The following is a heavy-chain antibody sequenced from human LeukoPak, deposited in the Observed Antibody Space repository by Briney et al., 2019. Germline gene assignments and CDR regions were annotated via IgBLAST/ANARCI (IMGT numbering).Heavy chain of an antibody. D-gene: IGHD3-3*01. V-gene: IGHV3-74*01. CDR1: GFTFSSYW. CDR2: INSDGSST. CDR3: ARGGYYDFWSGYQADAFDI. J-gene: IGHJ3*02. Sequence: GGSLRLSCAASGFTFSSYWMHWVRQAPGKGLVWVSRINSDGSSTSYADSVKGRFTISRDNAKTTLYLQMNSLRAEDTAVYYCARGGYYDFWSGYQADAFDIWGQGTMVTVSS.